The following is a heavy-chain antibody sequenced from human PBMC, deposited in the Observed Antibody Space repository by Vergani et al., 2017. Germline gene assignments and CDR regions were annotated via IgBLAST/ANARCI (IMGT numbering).Heavy chain of an antibody. Sequence: EVQLVQSGAEVKKPGESLRISCKGSGYSFTSYWISWVRQMPGKGLEWMGRIDPSDSYTNYSPSFQGHVTISADKSISTAYLQLSSLKASDTAMYYCARRGDIVVVPAATNYYYGMDVWGQGTTVTVSS. CDR3: ARRGDIVVVPAATNYYYGMDV. CDR1: GYSFTSYW. V-gene: IGHV5-10-1*03. D-gene: IGHD2-2*01. J-gene: IGHJ6*02. CDR2: IDPSDSYT.